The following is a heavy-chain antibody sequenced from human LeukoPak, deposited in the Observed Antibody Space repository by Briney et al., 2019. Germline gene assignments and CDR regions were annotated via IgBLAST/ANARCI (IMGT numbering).Heavy chain of an antibody. J-gene: IGHJ6*03. V-gene: IGHV3-74*01. D-gene: IGHD1-26*01. CDR3: AKAGATEYYYYYMDV. CDR2: INSDGSTT. CDR1: GFTFSSYW. Sequence: GGSLRLSCAASGFTFSSYWMHWVRQAPGKGLVWVSRINSDGSTTTYADSVKGRFTISRDNAKNTLCLQMNSLRAEDTALYYCAKAGATEYYYYYMDVWGKGTTVTVSS.